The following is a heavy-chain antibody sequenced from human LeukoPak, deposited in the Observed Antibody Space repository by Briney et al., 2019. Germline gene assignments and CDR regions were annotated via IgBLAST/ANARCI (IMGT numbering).Heavy chain of an antibody. CDR1: GFTFSSYS. D-gene: IGHD1-14*01. CDR2: ISSISSTI. J-gene: IGHJ4*02. V-gene: IGHV3-48*04. CDR3: ARELETTLDY. Sequence: GGSLRLSCAASGFTFSSYSMNWVRQAPGKGLEWVSYISSISSTIIYADSVKGRFTVSRDNANNSLYLQMNCLRADDTAVYYCARELETTLDYWGQGTLVTVSS.